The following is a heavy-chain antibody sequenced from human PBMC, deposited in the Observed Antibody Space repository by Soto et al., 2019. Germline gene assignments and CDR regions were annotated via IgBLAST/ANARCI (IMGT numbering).Heavy chain of an antibody. Sequence: QVQLQESGPGLVKPSQTLSLTCTVSGGSISSGGYYWSWIRQHPGKGLEWIGYIYYSGSTYYNPSLKSRVTISIDTSKNQFSLKQSSVTAAETAVYYCARDTYAPIRYCSSTSCSYYYMDVWGKGTTVTVSS. CDR2: IYYSGST. CDR3: ARDTYAPIRYCSSTSCSYYYMDV. CDR1: GGSISSGGYY. V-gene: IGHV4-31*03. J-gene: IGHJ6*03. D-gene: IGHD2-2*01.